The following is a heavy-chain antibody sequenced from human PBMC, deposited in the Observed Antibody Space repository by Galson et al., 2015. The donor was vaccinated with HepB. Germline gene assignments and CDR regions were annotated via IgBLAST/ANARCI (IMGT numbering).Heavy chain of an antibody. CDR1: GYTFTTYY. Sequence: SVKVSCKASGYTFTTYYVHWVRQAPGQGLEWMGIINPSGGSTSYAQKFQGRVTMTRDTSTSTVYMELSSLRSEDTAVYYCARDGPSRELDYWGQGTLVTVSS. J-gene: IGHJ4*02. CDR2: INPSGGST. CDR3: ARDGPSRELDY. D-gene: IGHD6-13*01. V-gene: IGHV1-46*01.